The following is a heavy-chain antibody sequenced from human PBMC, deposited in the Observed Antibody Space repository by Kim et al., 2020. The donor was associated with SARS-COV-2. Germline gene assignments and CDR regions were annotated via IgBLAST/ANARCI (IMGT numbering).Heavy chain of an antibody. D-gene: IGHD2-21*02. CDR1: GYSFTSYW. J-gene: IGHJ5*02. CDR3: ARSYCGGDCYLNWFDP. V-gene: IGHV5-51*01. Sequence: ESLKISCKGSGYSFTSYWIGWVRQMPGKGLEWMGIIYPGDSDTRYSPSFQGQVTISADKSISTAYLQWSSLKASDTAMYYCARSYCGGDCYLNWFDPWGQGTLVTVSS. CDR2: IYPGDSDT.